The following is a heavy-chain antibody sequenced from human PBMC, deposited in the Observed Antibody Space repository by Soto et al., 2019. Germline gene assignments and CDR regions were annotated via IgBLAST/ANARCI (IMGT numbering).Heavy chain of an antibody. CDR2: ARNRAGSYTT. J-gene: IGHJ4*02. V-gene: IGHV3-72*01. CDR1: GFSFSDHH. Sequence: EVQLVESGGGLAQPGGSLRLSCVGSGFSFSDHHMVWVRQAPGKGLEWVGRARNRAGSYTTEYAASVKGRFTISRDDSKNSLYVQMNSLKTEDTAVYYCSNSPVGKIGSGWGQGTLVTVSS. CDR3: SNSPVGKIGSG. D-gene: IGHD6-13*01.